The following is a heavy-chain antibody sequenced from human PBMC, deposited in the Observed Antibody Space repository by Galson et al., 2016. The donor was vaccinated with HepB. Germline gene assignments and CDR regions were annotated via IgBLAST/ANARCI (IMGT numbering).Heavy chain of an antibody. CDR2: IKPDGREI. J-gene: IGHJ4*02. Sequence: SLRLSCAASGFPFSTYCMTWVRQAPGKGPEWVAVIKPDGREIQYVDSVKGRFTISRDNSKNTLYLQMNSLRAEDTAVYYCAKPNTAGPSSYFDFWGQGALVTVSS. CDR3: AKPNTAGPSSYFDF. D-gene: IGHD5-18*01. CDR1: GFPFSTYC. V-gene: IGHV3-7*01.